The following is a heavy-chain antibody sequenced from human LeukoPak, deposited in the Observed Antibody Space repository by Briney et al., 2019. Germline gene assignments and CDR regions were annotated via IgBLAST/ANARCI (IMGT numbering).Heavy chain of an antibody. CDR3: ANYGDYGAFDI. CDR1: GGSFSGYY. CDR2: INHSGST. Sequence: SETLSLTCAVYGGSFSGYYWSWIRQPPGKGLEWIGEINHSGSTNYNPSLKSRVTISVDTSKNQFSLKLSSVTAADTAVYYCANYGDYGAFDIWGQGTMVTVSS. J-gene: IGHJ3*02. V-gene: IGHV4-34*01. D-gene: IGHD4-17*01.